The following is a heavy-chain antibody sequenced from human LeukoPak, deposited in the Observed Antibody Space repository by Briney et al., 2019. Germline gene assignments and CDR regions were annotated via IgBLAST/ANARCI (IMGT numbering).Heavy chain of an antibody. D-gene: IGHD2-15*01. Sequence: GGSLRLSCAASGFTFSDYYMSWIRQAPGKGLEWVSYISSSGSTIYYADSVKGRFTISRDNAKNSLYLQMNSLRAEDTAVYYCARDRCSGGSCREYYYGMDVWGQGTTVTVSS. CDR2: ISSSGSTI. V-gene: IGHV3-11*01. CDR1: GFTFSDYY. J-gene: IGHJ6*02. CDR3: ARDRCSGGSCREYYYGMDV.